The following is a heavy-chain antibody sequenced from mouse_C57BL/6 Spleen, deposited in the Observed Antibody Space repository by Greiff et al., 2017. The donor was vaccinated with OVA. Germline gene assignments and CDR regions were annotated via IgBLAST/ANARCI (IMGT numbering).Heavy chain of an antibody. V-gene: IGHV1-26*01. CDR2: INPNNGGT. D-gene: IGHD1-1*01. J-gene: IGHJ1*03. Sequence: EVQLQQSGPELVKPGASVKISCKASGYTFTDYYMNWVKQSHGKSLEWIGDINPNNGGTSYNQKFKGKATLTVDKSSSTAYMELRSLTSEDSAVYYCARGGITTVVATNWYFDVWGTGTTVTVSS. CDR1: GYTFTDYY. CDR3: ARGGITTVVATNWYFDV.